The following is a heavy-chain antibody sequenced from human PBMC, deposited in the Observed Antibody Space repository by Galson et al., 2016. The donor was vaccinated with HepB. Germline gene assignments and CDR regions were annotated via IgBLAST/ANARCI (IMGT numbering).Heavy chain of an antibody. D-gene: IGHD5-18*01. CDR3: ARHPGYNYGAMDY. J-gene: IGHJ4*02. V-gene: IGHV5-51*01. Sequence: QSGAEVKKPGESLKISCKVSGHNFTNYWIGWVRQMPARGLEWMGIIYLGDSDTRYNPSFQGHVTISADKSISTPYLKWSSLRASDTAIYYCARHPGYNYGAMDYWGQGTLVTVSS. CDR1: GHNFTNYW. CDR2: IYLGDSDT.